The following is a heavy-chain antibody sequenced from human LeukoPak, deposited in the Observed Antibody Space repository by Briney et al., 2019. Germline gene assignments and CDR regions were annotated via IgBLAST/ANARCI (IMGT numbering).Heavy chain of an antibody. CDR3: AKRIQSAMATGY. CDR2: INGSGGST. Sequence: GGSLRLSCAASGFTFSSYAISWVRQAPGKRLEWVSDINGSGGSTYYADSVKGRFTISRDNSKNTLYLQMNSLRAEDTAVYYCAKRIQSAMATGYWGQGTLVTVSS. CDR1: GFTFSSYA. V-gene: IGHV3-23*01. D-gene: IGHD5-18*01. J-gene: IGHJ4*02.